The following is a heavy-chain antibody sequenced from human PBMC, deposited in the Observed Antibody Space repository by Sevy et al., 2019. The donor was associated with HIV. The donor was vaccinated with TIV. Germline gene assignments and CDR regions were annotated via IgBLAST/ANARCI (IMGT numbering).Heavy chain of an antibody. Sequence: GGPLRLSCAASGFSLNNYWMNWVRQAPGKGLEWVANINQNGSVKYYVDSVRGRFTISRDNARNLVSLQMNNLRAEDTALYYCVRAIASDDSFWGQGTLVTVSS. CDR2: INQNGSVK. CDR1: GFSLNNYW. J-gene: IGHJ4*02. V-gene: IGHV3-7*01. CDR3: VRAIASDDSF. D-gene: IGHD4-4*01.